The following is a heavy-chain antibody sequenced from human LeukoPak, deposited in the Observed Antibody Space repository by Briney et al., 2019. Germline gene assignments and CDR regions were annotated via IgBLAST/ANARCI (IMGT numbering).Heavy chain of an antibody. CDR2: ISGSGVVT. D-gene: IGHD6-13*01. CDR3: VSGANRFGSSWYDY. CDR1: GFKFVYD. V-gene: IGHV3-23*01. Sequence: GGSLRLSCVGSGFKFVYDMSWVRQPPGKGLEWVASISGSGVVTPYADSVKGRFTISRDNAKSTMYLQMNNLRADDAAVYYCVSGANRFGSSWYDYWGQGTLVAVSS. J-gene: IGHJ4*02.